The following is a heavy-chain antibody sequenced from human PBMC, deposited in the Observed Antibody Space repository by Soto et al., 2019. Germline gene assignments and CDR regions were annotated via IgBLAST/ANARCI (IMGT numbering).Heavy chain of an antibody. V-gene: IGHV4-31*03. CDR1: GVSISSGGYY. J-gene: IGHJ5*02. Sequence: SETLSLTCTVSGVSISSGGYYWSWIRWRPGKGLEWIGYIYYSGSTYYNPSLQSRVTISVDTSKNQFSLNLSSVTAADTVVYYCARAGHSSSSEGANWFDPWGQGTLVTVSS. CDR3: ARAGHSSSSEGANWFDP. D-gene: IGHD6-6*01. CDR2: IYYSGST.